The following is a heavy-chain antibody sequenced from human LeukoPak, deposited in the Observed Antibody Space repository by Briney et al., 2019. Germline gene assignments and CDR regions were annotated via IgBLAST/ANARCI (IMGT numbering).Heavy chain of an antibody. D-gene: IGHD6-19*01. CDR1: GGSISSYY. V-gene: IGHV4-59*01. CDR3: ASARHSSASLFDY. CDR2: IYYSGST. J-gene: IGHJ4*02. Sequence: SETLSLTCTVSGGSISSYYWSWIRQPPGKGLEWIGYIYYSGSTNYNPSLKSRVTISVDTSKNQFSLKLSSVTAADTAVYYCASARHSSASLFDYWGQGTLVTVSS.